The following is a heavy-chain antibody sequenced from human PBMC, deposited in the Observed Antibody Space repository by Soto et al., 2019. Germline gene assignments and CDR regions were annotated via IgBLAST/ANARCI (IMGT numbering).Heavy chain of an antibody. D-gene: IGHD2-2*01. J-gene: IGHJ5*02. CDR1: GDSISSGDYY. V-gene: IGHV4-30-4*01. CDR2: IYYSGST. CDR3: ARVGRYCSSTSCRNWFDP. Sequence: SETLSLTCTVSGDSISSGDYYWSWIRQPPGKGLEWIGYIYYSGSTYYNPSLKSRVTISVDTSKNQFSLKLSSVTAADTAVYYCARVGRYCSSTSCRNWFDPWGQGTLVTVSS.